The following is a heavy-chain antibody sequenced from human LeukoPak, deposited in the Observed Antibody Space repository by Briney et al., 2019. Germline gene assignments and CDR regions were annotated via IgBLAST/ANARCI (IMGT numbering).Heavy chain of an antibody. Sequence: PSETLSLTCTVSGGSISSSSYYWGWIRQPPGKGLEWVGTIYYTGSTYYNPSLKSRVTISVDTPKNQCSLKLSSVTAADTAVYYCARRRGWYPVDYWGQGTLVTVSS. CDR3: ARRRGWYPVDY. CDR2: IYYTGST. D-gene: IGHD6-19*01. J-gene: IGHJ4*02. CDR1: GGSISSSSYY. V-gene: IGHV4-39*01.